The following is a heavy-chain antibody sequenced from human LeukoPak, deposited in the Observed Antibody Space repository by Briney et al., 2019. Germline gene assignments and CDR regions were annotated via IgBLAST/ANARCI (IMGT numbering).Heavy chain of an antibody. Sequence: SETLSLTCAVYGGSFSGYYWSWIRQPPGKGLEWIGEINHSGSTNYNPSLKSRVTISVDTSKNQFSLKLSSATAADTAVYYCAAVYSSGWFASRDPWGQGTLVTVSS. J-gene: IGHJ5*02. D-gene: IGHD6-19*01. V-gene: IGHV4-34*01. CDR2: INHSGST. CDR3: AAVYSSGWFASRDP. CDR1: GGSFSGYY.